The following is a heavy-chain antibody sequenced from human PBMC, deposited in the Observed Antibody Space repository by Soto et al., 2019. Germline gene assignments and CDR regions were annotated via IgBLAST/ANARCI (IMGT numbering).Heavy chain of an antibody. CDR1: GGSITSGVYY. J-gene: IGHJ3*02. CDR2: IYYSGST. V-gene: IGHV4-31*03. CDR3: ARGLEWELLLGAFDI. D-gene: IGHD1-26*01. Sequence: QVQLQESGPGLVKPSQTLSLTCTVSGGSITSGVYYWSWIRQHPGKGLEWIGYIYYSGSTFCNPSLKSRVTISVDTSKNQFSLKLSSVTAADTAVYFCARGLEWELLLGAFDIWGQGTMVTVSS.